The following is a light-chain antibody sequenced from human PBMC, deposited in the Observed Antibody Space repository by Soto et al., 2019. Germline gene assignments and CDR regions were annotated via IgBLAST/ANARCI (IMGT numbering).Light chain of an antibody. Sequence: AIQMTQSPSSLSASVGDRVTITCRASQGIRNELGWYQQKPGNAPKLLIYAASSLQSGVPSRFSGSGSGTDFTLPISSLQPEDFATYYYLQDYNYPWTFGQGTKVEIK. CDR1: QGIRNE. J-gene: IGKJ1*01. CDR2: AAS. V-gene: IGKV1-6*01. CDR3: LQDYNYPWT.